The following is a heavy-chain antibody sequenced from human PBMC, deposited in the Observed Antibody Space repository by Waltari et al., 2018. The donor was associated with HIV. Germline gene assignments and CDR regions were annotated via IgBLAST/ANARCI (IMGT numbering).Heavy chain of an antibody. CDR1: GFTFSGAW. J-gene: IGHJ5*02. CDR3: ATSGRGSSWYLS. D-gene: IGHD6-13*01. CDR2: IKSESEGGTS. Sequence: EVQMVESGGGLVKPGGSLRLSCAVSGFTFSGAWMNWVRQAPGKGLEWVGRIKSESEGGTSDFSTSVKGRFTTSRDYSTNTLYLQMNSLKTEDTAVYYCATSGRGSSWYLSWGQGTLVTVSS. V-gene: IGHV3-15*07.